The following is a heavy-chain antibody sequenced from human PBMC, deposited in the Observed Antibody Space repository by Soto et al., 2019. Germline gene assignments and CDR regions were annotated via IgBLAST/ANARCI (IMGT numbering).Heavy chain of an antibody. CDR3: ATKGSGSYLYYYGMDV. D-gene: IGHD1-26*01. CDR1: GGTFSSYA. CDR2: IIPIFGTA. J-gene: IGHJ6*02. V-gene: IGHV1-69*13. Sequence: SVKVSCKASGGTFSSYAISWVRQAPGQGLEWMGGIIPIFGTANYAQKFQGRVTITADESTSTAYMELSGLRSEDTAVYYCATKGSGSYLYYYGMDVWGQGTTVTVSS.